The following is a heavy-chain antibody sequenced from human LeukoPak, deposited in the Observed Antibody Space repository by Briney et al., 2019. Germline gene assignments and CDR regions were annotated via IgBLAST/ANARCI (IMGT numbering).Heavy chain of an antibody. CDR2: ISAYNGNT. D-gene: IGHD3-22*01. V-gene: IGHV1-18*01. CDR3: ARGSGEYYYDSSGYTPGAFDI. CDR1: GYTFTSYG. J-gene: IGHJ3*02. Sequence: ASVKVSCKAPGYTFTSYGISWVRQAPGQGLEWMGWISAYNGNTNYAQKLQGRVTMTTDTSTSTAYMELRSLRSDDTAVYYCARGSGEYYYDSSGYTPGAFDIWGQGTMVTVSS.